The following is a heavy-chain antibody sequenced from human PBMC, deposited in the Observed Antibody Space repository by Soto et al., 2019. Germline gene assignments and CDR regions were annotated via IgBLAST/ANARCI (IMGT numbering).Heavy chain of an antibody. J-gene: IGHJ5*02. V-gene: IGHV4-59*01. CDR1: GGSISSYY. CDR3: TKLPGAYYGGIFDP. D-gene: IGHD4-17*01. CDR2: IYYTGTT. Sequence: PSETLSLTCTVSGGSISSYYWSWIRQPPGKGLEWIGYIYYTGTTNYNPSLKSRGTISVDTSKNQFSLKLSSVTTADTAVYYCTKLPGAYYGGIFDPWGQGTLVTVSS.